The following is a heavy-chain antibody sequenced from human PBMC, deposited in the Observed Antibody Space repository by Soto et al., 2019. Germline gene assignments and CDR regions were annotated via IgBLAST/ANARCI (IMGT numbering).Heavy chain of an antibody. CDR1: GFSFSDYG. Sequence: GGSLRLSCAASGFSFSDYGMNWVRQAPGKGLEWISYISGGSDTIYYADSVKGRFTISRDNAKNSLSLQMNSLTDEDTAVYYCAREYIWSSHDGFDIWGQGTMVTVSS. CDR2: ISGGSDTI. V-gene: IGHV3-48*02. CDR3: AREYIWSSHDGFDI. D-gene: IGHD1-20*01. J-gene: IGHJ3*02.